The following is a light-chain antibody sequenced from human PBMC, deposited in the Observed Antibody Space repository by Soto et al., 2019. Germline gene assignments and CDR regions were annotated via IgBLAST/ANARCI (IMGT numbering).Light chain of an antibody. CDR2: WAS. CDR3: HQYNNWPPWT. Sequence: DIVMTQSPYSLAVSLGERATINCKSSQSVLYSSNNKNYLAWYQQKPGQPPKLLIYWASTRESGVPDRFSGSGSGTEFTLTISSLQSEDYAVYYCHQYNNWPPWTFGQGTKM. CDR1: QSVLYSSNNKNY. J-gene: IGKJ1*01. V-gene: IGKV4-1*01.